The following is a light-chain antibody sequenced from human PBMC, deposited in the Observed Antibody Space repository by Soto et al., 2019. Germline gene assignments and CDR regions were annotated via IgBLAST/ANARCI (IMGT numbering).Light chain of an antibody. CDR1: RNVDKW. J-gene: IGKJ1*01. CDR3: QQYYSFWT. Sequence: DIQMTQSPSILSASLGDRVTIACRASRNVDKWLAWHHQKPGKAPRLLIYEASNLESGVPSRFGGSGSGTEFTLTINSLQPDDVGNYYCQQYYSFWTFGQGNTVEIK. CDR2: EAS. V-gene: IGKV1-5*03.